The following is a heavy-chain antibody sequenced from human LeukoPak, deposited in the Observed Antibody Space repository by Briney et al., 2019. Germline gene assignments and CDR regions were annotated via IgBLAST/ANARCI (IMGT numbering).Heavy chain of an antibody. Sequence: PSQTLSLTCTVSGGSISSGGYYWSWIRQPAGEGLEWIGLISTNGRTNYNPSLKSRVTISVDTSTKQFSLNLSSVTAADTAVYYCAREPGGYSYGGYYYYADVWGKGTTVTVSS. CDR2: ISTNGRT. CDR3: AREPGGYSYGGYYYYADV. D-gene: IGHD5-18*01. CDR1: GGSISSGGYY. J-gene: IGHJ6*03. V-gene: IGHV4-61*02.